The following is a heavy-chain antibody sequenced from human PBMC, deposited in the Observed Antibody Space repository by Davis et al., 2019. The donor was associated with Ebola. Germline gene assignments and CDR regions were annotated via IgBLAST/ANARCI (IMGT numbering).Heavy chain of an antibody. Sequence: GGSLRLSCSASGFMFRNYNMNWVRQAPGKGLEWIAYINRGSSTYYADSVKGRFTISRDNAKDSVYLQMTSLSADDTAVYYCARSETTTSFDHWGQGTLVTVSS. CDR3: ARSETTTSFDH. J-gene: IGHJ4*02. V-gene: IGHV3-48*04. CDR1: GFMFRNYN. D-gene: IGHD4-17*01. CDR2: INRGSST.